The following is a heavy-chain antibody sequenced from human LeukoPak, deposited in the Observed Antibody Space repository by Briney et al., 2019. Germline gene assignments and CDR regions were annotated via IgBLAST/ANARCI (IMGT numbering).Heavy chain of an antibody. CDR3: ARVARYYYYYMDV. J-gene: IGHJ6*03. CDR1: GYSISSGYY. CDR2: IYHSGST. V-gene: IGHV4-38-2*02. Sequence: SETLSLTCTVSGYSISSGYYWGWIRPPPGKGLGWIGSIYHSGSTYYNPSLKSRVTISVDTSKNQFSLKLSSVTAADTAVYYCARVARYYYYYMDVWGKGTTVTVSS.